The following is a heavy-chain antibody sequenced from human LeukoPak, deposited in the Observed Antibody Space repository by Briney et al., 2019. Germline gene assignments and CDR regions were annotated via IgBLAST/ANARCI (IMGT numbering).Heavy chain of an antibody. J-gene: IGHJ6*02. V-gene: IGHV5-51*01. Sequence: GEYLKISCKGSGYSFTSYWIGWVRQMPGKGLEWMGIIYPGDSDTRYSPSFQGQVTISADKSISTAYLRWSSLKASDTAMYYCARAPHDDIAVAGPGWIYGMDVWGQGTTVTVSS. D-gene: IGHD6-19*01. CDR3: ARAPHDDIAVAGPGWIYGMDV. CDR2: IYPGDSDT. CDR1: GYSFTSYW.